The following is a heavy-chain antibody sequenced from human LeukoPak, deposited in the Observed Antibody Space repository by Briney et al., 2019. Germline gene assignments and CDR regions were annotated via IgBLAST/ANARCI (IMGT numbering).Heavy chain of an antibody. CDR3: ARDVAYDFWSGLEPNDELFDP. CDR2: ISSSGDYI. Sequence: GGSLRLSCAASRFTFSSYSMNWVRQAPGKGLEWVSSISSSGDYIYYADSVKGRFTISRDNAKNSLHLQMNSLRAEDTGVYYCARDVAYDFWSGLEPNDELFDPWGQGTLVTVSS. J-gene: IGHJ5*02. D-gene: IGHD3-3*01. CDR1: RFTFSSYS. V-gene: IGHV3-21*01.